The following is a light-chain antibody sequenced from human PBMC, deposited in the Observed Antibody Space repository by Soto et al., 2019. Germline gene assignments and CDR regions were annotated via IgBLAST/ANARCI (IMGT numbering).Light chain of an antibody. J-gene: IGLJ2*01. CDR2: EGS. V-gene: IGLV2-23*03. Sequence: QSALTQPASVSGSPGQSITISCTGTSSDVGSYNLVSWYQQHPGKAPKLMIYEGSKRPSGVSNRFSSSKSGNTASLTISRLQAEDEADYYCCSYAGSSTFLFGGGTKLTVL. CDR1: SSDVGSYNL. CDR3: CSYAGSSTFL.